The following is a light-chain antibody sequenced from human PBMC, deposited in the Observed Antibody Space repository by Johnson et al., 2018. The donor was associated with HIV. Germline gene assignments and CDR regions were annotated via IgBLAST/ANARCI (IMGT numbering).Light chain of an antibody. J-gene: IGLJ1*01. CDR2: EDN. Sequence: TQPPSVSVSPGQTASITCSGDKLGDKYACWYQQKPGQSPVLVIYEDNKRPSGIPDRFSGSKSGTSATLGITGLPTGDEADYYGGVWDASLSPHYVFGTGTTVIVL. V-gene: IGLV3-1*01. CDR3: GVWDASLSPHYV. CDR1: KLGDKY.